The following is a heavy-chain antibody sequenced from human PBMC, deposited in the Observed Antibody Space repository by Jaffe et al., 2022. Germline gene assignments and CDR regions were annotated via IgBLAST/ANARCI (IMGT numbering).Heavy chain of an antibody. Sequence: QVQLVQSGAEVKKPGSSVKVSCKASGGTFSSYAISWVRQAPGQGLEWMGGIIPIFGTANYAQKFQGRVTITADESTSTAYMELSSLRSEDTAVYYCARVVAARRSENYFYYYYMDVWGKGTTVTVSS. CDR1: GGTFSSYA. J-gene: IGHJ6*03. CDR3: ARVVAARRSENYFYYYYMDV. D-gene: IGHD6-6*01. V-gene: IGHV1-69*01. CDR2: IIPIFGTA.